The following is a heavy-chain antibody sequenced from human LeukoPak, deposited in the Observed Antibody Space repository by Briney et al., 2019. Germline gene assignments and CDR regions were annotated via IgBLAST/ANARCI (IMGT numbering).Heavy chain of an antibody. Sequence: GGSPRLSCAASGFTFSDYYMSWIRQAPGKGLEWVSYISSSGSTIYYADSVKGRFTISRDNAKNSLYLQMNSLRAEDTAVYYCAREGCSGGSCYYNYYYMDVWAKGPRSPSP. CDR2: ISSSGSTI. J-gene: IGHJ6*03. CDR3: AREGCSGGSCYYNYYYMDV. V-gene: IGHV3-11*04. CDR1: GFTFSDYY. D-gene: IGHD2-15*01.